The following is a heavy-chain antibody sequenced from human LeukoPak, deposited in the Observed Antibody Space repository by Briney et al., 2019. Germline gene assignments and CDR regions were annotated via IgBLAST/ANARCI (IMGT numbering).Heavy chain of an antibody. V-gene: IGHV1-69*13. CDR3: ARDGHPLRFDIVVVPAANAQDYYYYYMDV. CDR2: IIPVFGTA. J-gene: IGHJ6*03. Sequence: SVKVSCKASGGTFTSFAFSWVRQAPGQGLEWVGGIIPVFGTASYTQKFQDRVTITADESTSTAYMELSSLRFEDTAVFYCARDGHPLRFDIVVVPAANAQDYYYYYMDVWGKGTTVTVSS. D-gene: IGHD2-2*01. CDR1: GGTFTSFA.